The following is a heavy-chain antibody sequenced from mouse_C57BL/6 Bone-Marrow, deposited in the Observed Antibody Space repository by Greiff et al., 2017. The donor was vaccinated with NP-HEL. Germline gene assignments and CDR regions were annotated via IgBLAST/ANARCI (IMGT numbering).Heavy chain of an antibody. D-gene: IGHD1-1*01. CDR2: IFPGSGST. Sequence: QVQLKQSGPELVKPGASVKISCKASGYTFTDYYINWVKQRPGQGLEWIGWIFPGSGSTYYNEKFKGKATLTVDKSSSTAYMLLSSLTSEDSAVYFCARRVITTVYYYAMDYWGQGTSVTVSS. J-gene: IGHJ4*01. V-gene: IGHV1-75*01. CDR1: GYTFTDYY. CDR3: ARRVITTVYYYAMDY.